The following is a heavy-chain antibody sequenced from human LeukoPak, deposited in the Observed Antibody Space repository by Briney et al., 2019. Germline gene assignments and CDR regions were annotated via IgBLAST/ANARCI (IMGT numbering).Heavy chain of an antibody. CDR1: GYTFTGYY. Sequence: ASVKVSCKASGYTFTGYYMHWVRQAPGQGLEWMGWINPNSGGTNYAQKFQGRVTMTRDTSISTAYMELSRLRSDDTAVYYCARDLRFLEWLPLDAFDIWGQGTMVTVSS. CDR3: ARDLRFLEWLPLDAFDI. V-gene: IGHV1-2*02. D-gene: IGHD3-3*01. J-gene: IGHJ3*02. CDR2: INPNSGGT.